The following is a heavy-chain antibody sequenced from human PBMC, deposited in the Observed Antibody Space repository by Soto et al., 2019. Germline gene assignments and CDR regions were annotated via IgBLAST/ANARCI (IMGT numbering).Heavy chain of an antibody. Sequence: GXSVKVSCKASGYTFTSYGISWVRQAPGQGLEWMGWTSAYNGNTNYAQKLQGRVTMTTDTSTSTAYMELRSLRSDDTAVYYCARGVGGDFWSGYYLMGGYYYGMDVWGQETTVTVS. CDR3: ARGVGGDFWSGYYLMGGYYYGMDV. D-gene: IGHD3-3*01. CDR2: TSAYNGNT. J-gene: IGHJ6*02. CDR1: GYTFTSYG. V-gene: IGHV1-18*01.